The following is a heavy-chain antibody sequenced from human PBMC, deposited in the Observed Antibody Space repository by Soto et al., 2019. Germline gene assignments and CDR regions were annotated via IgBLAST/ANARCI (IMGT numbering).Heavy chain of an antibody. J-gene: IGHJ6*02. D-gene: IGHD3-10*01. CDR2: MHRGGTT. Sequence: PGGSLRLSCVVSGFSVSATSIFWVRQATGKGLEWVSLMHRGGTTDNADSVKGRFTTSRDKSKNTLYLHMNGLRVEDTAVYYCARDDMVRGPGHIYYYYGMDVWGQGTTVTVSS. V-gene: IGHV3-53*01. CDR3: ARDDMVRGPGHIYYYYGMDV. CDR1: GFSVSATS.